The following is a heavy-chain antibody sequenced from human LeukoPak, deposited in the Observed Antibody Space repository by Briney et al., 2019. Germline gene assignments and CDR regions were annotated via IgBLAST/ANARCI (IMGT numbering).Heavy chain of an antibody. CDR1: GFTFSSYA. J-gene: IGHJ4*02. CDR2: ISGSGGST. CDR3: AKTCLPYSSGWYWDY. D-gene: IGHD6-19*01. V-gene: IGHV3-23*01. Sequence: GGFLRLSCAASGFTFSSYAMSWVRQAPGKGLEWVSAISGSGGSTYYADSVKGRFTISRDNSKNTLYLQMNSLRAEDTAVYYCAKTCLPYSSGWYWDYWGQGTLVTVSS.